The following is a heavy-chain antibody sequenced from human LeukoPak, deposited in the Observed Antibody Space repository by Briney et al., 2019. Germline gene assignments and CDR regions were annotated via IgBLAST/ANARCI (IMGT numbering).Heavy chain of an antibody. D-gene: IGHD2-21*02. CDR1: GESFSGYY. V-gene: IGHV4-34*01. Sequence: PSETLSLTCAVYGESFSGYYWSWIRQPPGKGLEWIGEINHSGGTNYNPSLKSRVTISVDTSKNQFSLKLSSVTAADTAVHYCARVSCGGDCFSATNAFDIWGQGTVVTVSS. CDR3: ARVSCGGDCFSATNAFDI. J-gene: IGHJ3*02. CDR2: INHSGGT.